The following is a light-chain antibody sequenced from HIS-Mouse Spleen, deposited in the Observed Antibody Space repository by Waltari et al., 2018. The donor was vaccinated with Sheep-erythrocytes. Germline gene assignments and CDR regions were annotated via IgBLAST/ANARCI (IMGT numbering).Light chain of an antibody. J-gene: IGLJ2*01. CDR1: KLGDKY. V-gene: IGLV3-1*01. CDR2: QDS. CDR3: QAWDSSTAWNVV. Sequence: SYELTQSPSVSVSPGQTASITCSGDKLGDKYACWYQQKPGQSPVLVIYQDSKRPSGIPERFSGSNSGNTATLTISGTQAMDEADYDCQAWDSSTAWNVVFGGVTKLTVL.